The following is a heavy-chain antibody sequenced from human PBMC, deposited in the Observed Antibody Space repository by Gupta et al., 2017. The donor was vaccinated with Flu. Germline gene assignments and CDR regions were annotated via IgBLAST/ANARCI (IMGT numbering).Heavy chain of an antibody. CDR1: GDSVSSHSVG. CDR2: IYRGAN. D-gene: IGHD1-1*01. Sequence: QIQLQQSGPGLVKPSQTLSLTCAVSGDSVSSHSVGWNWIRQSPSRGLEWLGRIYRGANENAMSVKGRITVNPDTPNNPFSLQLMAGTPEDTAVYYWARGIWNAFDIGGQGTMVTVSS. CDR3: ARGIWNAFDI. J-gene: IGHJ3*02. V-gene: IGHV6-1*01.